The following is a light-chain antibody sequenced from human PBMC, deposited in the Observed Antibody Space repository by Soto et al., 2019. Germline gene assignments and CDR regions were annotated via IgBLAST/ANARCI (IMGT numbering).Light chain of an antibody. CDR3: QVWDSISDHFV. Sequence: SYELTQPPSVSVAPGQTARISCGGNNIGSKSVHWFQQKPGQAPVLVVYDDNDRPSGIPERFSGSNSGNTATLTISRVEVGDEADYYCQVWDSISDHFVFGTGTKLTVL. CDR2: DDN. J-gene: IGLJ1*01. V-gene: IGLV3-21*02. CDR1: NIGSKS.